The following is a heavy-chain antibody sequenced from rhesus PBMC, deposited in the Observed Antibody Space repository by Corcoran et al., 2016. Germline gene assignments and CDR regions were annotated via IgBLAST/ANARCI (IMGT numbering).Heavy chain of an antibody. J-gene: IGHJ4*01. Sequence: QVQLQESGPGLVKPSETLSLTCAVSGGSISGGYGWSWIRQPQGKGLEWIGHFFGRIGSTYYNPYLNSRVTISRDTSKNQFALKLSSVTAADTAVYYCARQRTAAAGHDYWGQGVLVTVSS. CDR2: FFGRIGST. V-gene: IGHV4S7*01. CDR3: ARQRTAAAGHDY. CDR1: GGSISGGYG. D-gene: IGHD6-25*01.